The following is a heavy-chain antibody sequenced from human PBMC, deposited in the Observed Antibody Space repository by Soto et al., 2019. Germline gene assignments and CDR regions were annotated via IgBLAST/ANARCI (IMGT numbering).Heavy chain of an antibody. CDR1: VVSISSGNYY. D-gene: IGHD3-10*01. Sequence: SETLSLTCTFSVVSISSGNYYCGWIRQPPGKGLEWIGSIYYSGSTYYNPSLKSRVTISVDTSKNQFSLKLSSVTAADTAVYYCARHRVRYYFEYWGQGTLVSVS. CDR2: IYYSGST. CDR3: ARHRVRYYFEY. V-gene: IGHV4-39*01. J-gene: IGHJ4*02.